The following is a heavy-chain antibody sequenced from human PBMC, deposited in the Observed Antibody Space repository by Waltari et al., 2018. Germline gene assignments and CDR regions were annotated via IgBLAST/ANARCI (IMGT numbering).Heavy chain of an antibody. J-gene: IGHJ1*01. D-gene: IGHD3-10*01. V-gene: IGHV3-66*02. CDR1: GFTVSSNY. CDR3: ARGPHLWVYFQH. Sequence: EVQLVESGGGLVQPGGSLRLSCAASGFTVSSNYMSWVRQDPGKGLEWVSVIYSGGSTYYADSVKGRFTISRDNSKNTLYLQMNSLRAEDTAVYYCARGPHLWVYFQHWGQGTLVTVSS. CDR2: IYSGGST.